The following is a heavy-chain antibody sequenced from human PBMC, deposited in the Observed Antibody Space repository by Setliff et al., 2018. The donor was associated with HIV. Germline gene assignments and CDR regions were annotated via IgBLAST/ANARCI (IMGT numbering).Heavy chain of an antibody. CDR1: GDSISSGYY. Sequence: SETLSLTCTVSGDSISSGYYWGWIRQPPGKGLEWIGSIYHSGSTYYNPSLKSRVTISLHTSKNQFSLKLSSVTAADTAVYYCATYWGGEGGRGYWGQGTLVTVSS. CDR2: IYHSGST. J-gene: IGHJ4*02. V-gene: IGHV4-38-2*02. D-gene: IGHD1-26*01. CDR3: ATYWGGEGGRGY.